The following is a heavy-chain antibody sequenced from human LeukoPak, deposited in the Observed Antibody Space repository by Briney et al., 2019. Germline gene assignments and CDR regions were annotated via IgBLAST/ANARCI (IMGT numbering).Heavy chain of an antibody. D-gene: IGHD3-22*01. Sequence: PSETLSLTCTVSGGSISSFYWSWIRQPPGKALEWIAYIHYSGNTNYNPSLKSRVTISVDTSKNQFSLKLSSVTAADTAVYYCARQLPPDYYDSSGYRGFDYWGQGTLVTVSS. CDR2: IHYSGNT. J-gene: IGHJ4*02. V-gene: IGHV4-59*08. CDR1: GGSISSFY. CDR3: ARQLPPDYYDSSGYRGFDY.